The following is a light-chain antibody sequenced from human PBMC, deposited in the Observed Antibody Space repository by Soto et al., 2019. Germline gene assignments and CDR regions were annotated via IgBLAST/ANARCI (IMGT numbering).Light chain of an antibody. CDR1: QGISNY. J-gene: IGKJ1*01. CDR3: QKYNSAPWT. Sequence: DIPMTQSPYSLSASVGDRVTITCRASQGISNYLAWYQQKPGKVPKLLIYAASTWPSGVPARFSGSGSGTDFTLTISSLQPEDVAVYYCQKYNSAPWTFGQGTKVDIK. V-gene: IGKV1-27*01. CDR2: AAS.